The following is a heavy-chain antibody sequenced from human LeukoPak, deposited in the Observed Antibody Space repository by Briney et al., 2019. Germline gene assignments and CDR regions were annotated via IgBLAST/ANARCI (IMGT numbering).Heavy chain of an antibody. Sequence: SETLSLTCTVSGGSISSYYWRWIRQPPGKGLEWIGYIYFTGSTNYNPSLKSRVTMSVDTSNNQFSLKLSSVTAADTAVYYWARRYCTDGVCYLDSWGQGTLVTVSS. CDR3: ARRYCTDGVCYLDS. CDR1: GGSISSYY. D-gene: IGHD2-8*01. V-gene: IGHV4-59*12. J-gene: IGHJ4*02. CDR2: IYFTGST.